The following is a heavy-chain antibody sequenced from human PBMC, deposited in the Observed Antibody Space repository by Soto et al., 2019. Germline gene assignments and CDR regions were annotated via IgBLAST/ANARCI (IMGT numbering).Heavy chain of an antibody. J-gene: IGHJ5*02. CDR3: ASEWTTVTTGWFDP. D-gene: IGHD4-17*01. CDR1: GGSISSSSYY. V-gene: IGHV4-39*01. CDR2: IYFSGST. Sequence: SETLSLTCTVSGGSISSSSYYWGWIRQPPGKGLEWIGSIYFSGSTYYNPSLKSRVTISVDTSKNQFSLKLSSVTAADTAVYYCASEWTTVTTGWFDPWGQGTLVTVSS.